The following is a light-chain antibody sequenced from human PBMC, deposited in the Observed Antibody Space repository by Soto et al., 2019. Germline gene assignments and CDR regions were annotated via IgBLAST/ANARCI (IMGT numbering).Light chain of an antibody. CDR2: DVS. CDR1: QAIRSA. Sequence: AIPLTQSPSSLSASVGDRVTITCRASQAIRSALAWYQQKPGKAPKLLIYDVSSLENGVPSRFSGRGSETDFTLTISSLQPEDFATYYCQQFNDYPLTFGGGTRVEIK. J-gene: IGKJ4*01. V-gene: IGKV1D-13*01. CDR3: QQFNDYPLT.